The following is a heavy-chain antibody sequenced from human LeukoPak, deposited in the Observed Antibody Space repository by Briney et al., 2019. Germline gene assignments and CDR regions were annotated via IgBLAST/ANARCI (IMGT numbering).Heavy chain of an antibody. D-gene: IGHD6-13*01. CDR1: GYTFTSCY. J-gene: IGHJ6*02. CDR3: ARDRGIAPLMDV. V-gene: IGHV1-46*01. CDR2: NNPSGGST. Sequence: GASVKVSCTASGYTFTSCYMHWVRQAPGQGLEWMGINNPSGGSTSYAQKFQGRVTMTRDTSTSTVYMELSSLRSEDTAVYYCARDRGIAPLMDVWGQGTTVTVSS.